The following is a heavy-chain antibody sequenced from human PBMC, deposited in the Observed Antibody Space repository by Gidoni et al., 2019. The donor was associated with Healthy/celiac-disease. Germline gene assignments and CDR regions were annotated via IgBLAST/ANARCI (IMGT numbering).Heavy chain of an antibody. CDR3: ARANGQYSSSWYGEDWFDP. D-gene: IGHD6-13*01. V-gene: IGHV1-2*04. CDR2: INPNSGGT. Sequence: QVQLVQSGAEVKKPGASVKVSCKASGYPFTGYSLHWVRQAPGQGLEWMGWINPNSGGTNYAQKFQGWVTMTRDTSISTAYMELSRLRSDDTAVYYCARANGQYSSSWYGEDWFDPWGQGTLVTVSS. CDR1: GYPFTGYS. J-gene: IGHJ5*02.